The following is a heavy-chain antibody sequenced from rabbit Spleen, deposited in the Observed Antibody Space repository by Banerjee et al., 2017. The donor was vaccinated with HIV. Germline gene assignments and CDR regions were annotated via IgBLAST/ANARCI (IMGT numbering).Heavy chain of an antibody. D-gene: IGHD4-1*01. CDR3: ARDLAGVIGLNFNL. V-gene: IGHV1S45*01. Sequence: QEQLEESGGDLVKPEGSLTLTCKASGFSFNEFSFNRGYDMCWVRQAPGKGLEWVACAYAGNSDSTYSATWAKGRFTISKTSSTTVTLQMTSLTAADTATYFCARDLAGVIGLNFNLWGPCTLVTVS. CDR2: AYAGNSDST. J-gene: IGHJ4*01. CDR1: GFSFNEFSFNRGYD.